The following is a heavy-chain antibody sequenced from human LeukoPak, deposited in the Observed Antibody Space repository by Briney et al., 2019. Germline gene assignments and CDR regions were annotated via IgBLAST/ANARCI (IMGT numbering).Heavy chain of an antibody. Sequence: PSETLSLTCAVYGGSFSGYYWSWIRKPSGKGLEWIGEINHSGSTNYNPSLKSRVTISVDTSKNQFSLKLSSVTAADTAVYYCARGYGSVPGPLDYWGQGTLVTVSS. CDR3: ARGYGSVPGPLDY. CDR1: GGSFSGYY. CDR2: INHSGST. J-gene: IGHJ4*02. V-gene: IGHV4-34*01. D-gene: IGHD5/OR15-5a*01.